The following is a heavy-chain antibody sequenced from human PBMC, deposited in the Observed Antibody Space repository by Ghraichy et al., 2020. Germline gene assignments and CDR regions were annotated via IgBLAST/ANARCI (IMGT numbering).Heavy chain of an antibody. CDR1: GFTLSNYW. V-gene: IGHV3-74*01. CDR2: IKSDGSST. Sequence: LSLTCVASGFTLSNYWMHWVRQAPGKGLVWVSRIKSDGSSTIYADSVKGRFTISRDNAKNTLYLQMNSLRADDTAVYYCAREYCSGGRCFFGTGGSHLDSWGQGTLVSVSS. D-gene: IGHD2-15*01. J-gene: IGHJ4*02. CDR3: AREYCSGGRCFFGTGGSHLDS.